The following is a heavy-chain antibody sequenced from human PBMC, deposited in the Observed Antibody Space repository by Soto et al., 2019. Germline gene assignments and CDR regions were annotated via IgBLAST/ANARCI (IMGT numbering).Heavy chain of an antibody. CDR1: GGSFSGYY. CDR3: ARGLSATAYYYGSGSYYV. Sequence: QVQLQQWGAGLLRPSETLSLTCAVYGGSFSGYYWSWIRQPPGKGLEWIGEINHSGSTNYNPSLKSRVTISEDTSKNQFSLKLSSATAADTAVYYCARGLSATAYYYGSGSYYVWGQGTTVTVSS. V-gene: IGHV4-34*01. J-gene: IGHJ6*02. CDR2: INHSGST. D-gene: IGHD3-10*01.